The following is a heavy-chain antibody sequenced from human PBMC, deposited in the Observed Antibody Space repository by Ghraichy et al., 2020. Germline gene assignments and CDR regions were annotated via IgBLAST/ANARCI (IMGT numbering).Heavy chain of an antibody. D-gene: IGHD6-13*01. CDR3: ARRVAAVGTGGYYFDY. V-gene: IGHV1-18*04. J-gene: IGHJ4*02. CDR2: ISVYNGNT. CDR1: GYTFSSYG. Sequence: ASVKVSCKASGYTFSSYGISWVRQAPGQGLEWMGWISVYNGNTMYAQKLQGRVTMTTDTSTSTAYMELRSLRSDDTAGYYCARRVAAVGTGGYYFDYWGQGTLVTVSS.